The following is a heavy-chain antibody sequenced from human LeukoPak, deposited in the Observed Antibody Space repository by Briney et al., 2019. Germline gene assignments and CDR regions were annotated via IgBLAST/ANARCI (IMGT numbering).Heavy chain of an antibody. Sequence: SETLSLTCTVSGYSISSGYYWGWIRQPPGKGLEWIGSIYHSGSTYYNPSLKSRVTISVDTSKNQFSLKLSSVTAADTAVYYCATQRGGITMTLLSAFDIWGQGTMVTVSS. D-gene: IGHD3-22*01. CDR2: IYHSGST. V-gene: IGHV4-38-2*02. J-gene: IGHJ3*02. CDR3: ATQRGGITMTLLSAFDI. CDR1: GYSISSGYY.